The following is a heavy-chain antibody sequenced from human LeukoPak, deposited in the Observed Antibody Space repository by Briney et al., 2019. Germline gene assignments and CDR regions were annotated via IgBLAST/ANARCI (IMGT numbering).Heavy chain of an antibody. CDR1: GYSFTSYW. CDR2: IYPGDSDT. J-gene: IGHJ5*02. Sequence: GESLMISCKGSGYSFTSYWIGWVRQMPGKGLEWMGIIYPGDSDTRYSPSFQGQVTISADKSISTAYLQWSSLKASDTAMYYCARQRFGELFLSWFDPWGQGTLVTVSS. CDR3: ARQRFGELFLSWFDP. D-gene: IGHD3-10*01. V-gene: IGHV5-51*01.